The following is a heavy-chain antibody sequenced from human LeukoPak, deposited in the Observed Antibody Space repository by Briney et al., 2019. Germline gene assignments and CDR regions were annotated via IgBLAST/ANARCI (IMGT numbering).Heavy chain of an antibody. Sequence: SVTVSCMASGYTFTGYYMHWVRQAPGQGLEWMGWINPNSGGTNYEQKFQGRVTMTRDTSISTAYMELSRLRSDDTAVYYCARWDGYNYLVDYWGQGTLVTVSS. CDR3: ARWDGYNYLVDY. J-gene: IGHJ4*02. CDR1: GYTFTGYY. CDR2: INPNSGGT. V-gene: IGHV1-2*02. D-gene: IGHD5-24*01.